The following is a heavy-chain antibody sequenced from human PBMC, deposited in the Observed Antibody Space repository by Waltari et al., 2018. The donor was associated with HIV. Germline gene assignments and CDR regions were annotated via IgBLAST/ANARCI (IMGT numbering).Heavy chain of an antibody. CDR2: IYYSGRT. CDR1: GGSITSYY. V-gene: IGHV4-59*01. Sequence: QVELQESGPGLVKPSETLSLTCTVSGGSITSYYWSWIRQSPGLGLEWIGQIYYSGRTTYNPSLKGRVIMSLDTAKNHISLNLRSLSAADTAVYYCARDLVVAAAEGFDPWGQGILVTVSS. D-gene: IGHD2-15*01. J-gene: IGHJ5*02. CDR3: ARDLVVAAAEGFDP.